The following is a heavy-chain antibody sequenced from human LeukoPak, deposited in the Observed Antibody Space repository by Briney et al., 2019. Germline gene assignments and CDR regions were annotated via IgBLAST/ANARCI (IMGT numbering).Heavy chain of an antibody. CDR3: ARQLTYYYDSSGYYYDY. CDR1: VDSISSSSYY. V-gene: IGHV4-39*01. Sequence: PSETLSLTCTVSVDSISSSSYYWGWIRQPPGKGLEWIGSIYYSGSTYYNPSLKSRVTISVDTSKNQFSLKLSSVTAADTAVYYCARQLTYYYDSSGYYYDYWGQGTLVTVSS. J-gene: IGHJ4*02. D-gene: IGHD3-22*01. CDR2: IYYSGST.